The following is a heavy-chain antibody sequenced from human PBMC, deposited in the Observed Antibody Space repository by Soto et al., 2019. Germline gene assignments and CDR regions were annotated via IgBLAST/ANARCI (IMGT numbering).Heavy chain of an antibody. V-gene: IGHV4-39*01. CDR2: IYYAGST. J-gene: IGHJ5*02. Sequence: PSETLSLTCTVSGGSIITTNYYWVWIRQPPGNGLEWIGTIYYAGSTYYNPSLKSRVTISVDTSKNQFSLKLRSVTATDTAMYYCARLQPPRGYSSGWFDRWGQGFQLTVSS. CDR1: GGSIITTNYY. D-gene: IGHD6-19*01. CDR3: ARLQPPRGYSSGWFDR.